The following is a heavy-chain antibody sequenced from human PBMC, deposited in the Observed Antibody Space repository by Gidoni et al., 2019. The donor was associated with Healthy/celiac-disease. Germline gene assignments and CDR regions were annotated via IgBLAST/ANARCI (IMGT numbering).Heavy chain of an antibody. CDR3: TRDRYSLPVLRYFRY. CDR2: IRSKAYGGTT. V-gene: IGHV3-49*04. D-gene: IGHD3-9*01. Sequence: EVQLVESGGGLVQPGRSLRLSCTASGFTFGDYAMSWVRQAPGKGLEWVGFIRSKAYGGTTEYAASVKGRFTISRDDSKSIAYLQMNSLKTEDTAVYYCTRDRYSLPVLRYFRYWGQGTLVTVSS. J-gene: IGHJ4*02. CDR1: GFTFGDYA.